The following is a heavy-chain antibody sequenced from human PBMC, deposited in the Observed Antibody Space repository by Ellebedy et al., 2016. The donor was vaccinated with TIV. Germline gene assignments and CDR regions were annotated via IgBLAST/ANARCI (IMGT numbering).Heavy chain of an antibody. V-gene: IGHV1-2*02. J-gene: IGHJ6*02. Sequence: ASVKVSCKASGYTFTGNYIHWVRQAPGQGLEWMGWINPDSGGTNYAQKFQDRVSMTRDTSVSTAYMELSRLESDDTAVYWCARVRRATSGMDVWGQGTTVTVS. D-gene: IGHD1-1*01. CDR3: ARVRRATSGMDV. CDR2: INPDSGGT. CDR1: GYTFTGNY.